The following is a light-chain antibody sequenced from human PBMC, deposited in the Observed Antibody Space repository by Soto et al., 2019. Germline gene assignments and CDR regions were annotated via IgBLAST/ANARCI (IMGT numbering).Light chain of an antibody. J-gene: IGLJ3*02. CDR3: GSYAGSYSWV. CDR1: SSDVGGYNY. Sequence: QSVLTQPRSVSGSPGQSVTISCTGSSSDVGGYNYVSWYQQYPGKAPRLLIYDVSERPSGVPDRFSGSKSGNMASLTISGLQAEDEADYYCGSYAGSYSWVFGGGTQLTVL. CDR2: DVS. V-gene: IGLV2-11*01.